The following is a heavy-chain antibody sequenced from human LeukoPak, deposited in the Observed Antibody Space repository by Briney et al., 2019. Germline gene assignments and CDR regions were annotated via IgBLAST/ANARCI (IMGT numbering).Heavy chain of an antibody. J-gene: IGHJ5*02. V-gene: IGHV3-21*01. D-gene: IGHD3-22*01. Sequence: GRSLRLSCAASGFTFSSYAMHWVRQAPGKGLEWVSSISDSSSYIYDADSVKGRFTISRDNSKNTLYLQMNSLRTEDTAVYYCARDPLDSSGLMNWFDPWGQGTLVTVSS. CDR3: ARDPLDSSGLMNWFDP. CDR1: GFTFSSYA. CDR2: ISDSSSYI.